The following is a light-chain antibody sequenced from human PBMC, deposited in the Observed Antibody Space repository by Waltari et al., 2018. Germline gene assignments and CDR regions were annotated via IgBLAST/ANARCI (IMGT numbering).Light chain of an antibody. CDR1: QYISTY. J-gene: IGKJ1*01. V-gene: IGKV1-39*01. CDR3: RQRYDTPRT. CDR2: AAS. Sequence: DFQMTQSQSSLSASVGDRVPITFRASQYISTYLNWYQQKPGKGPKLLIYAASTLQSGGPSRFSGSGAGTDFTFTISSLQLEDFATYYCRQRYDTPRTFGQGTKVEVK.